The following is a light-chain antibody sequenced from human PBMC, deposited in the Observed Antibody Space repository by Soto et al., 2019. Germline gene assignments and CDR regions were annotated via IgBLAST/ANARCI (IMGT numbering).Light chain of an antibody. CDR1: SSNIGAGYD. V-gene: IGLV1-40*01. CDR3: QSYDSSLKVV. J-gene: IGLJ2*01. Sequence: SVLTQPPSVSGAPGQRVTISCTGSSSNIGAGYDVHWYQQLPGTAPKLLIYGNSNRPSGVPDRFSGSKSGTSASLAITGLQAADEADYYCQSYDSSLKVVFGGGTKLTVL. CDR2: GNS.